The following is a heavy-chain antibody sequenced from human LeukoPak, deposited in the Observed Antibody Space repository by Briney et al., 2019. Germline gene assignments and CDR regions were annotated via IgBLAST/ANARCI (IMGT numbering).Heavy chain of an antibody. CDR1: GFTFSSYS. CDR3: ARAGGLYYDFWSGYYTD. V-gene: IGHV3-21*01. D-gene: IGHD3-3*01. J-gene: IGHJ4*02. Sequence: GGSLRLSCAASGFTFSSYSMNWVRQAPGKGLEWVSSISSSSSYIYCADSVKGRFTISRDNAKNSLYLQMNSLRAEDTAVYYCARAGGLYYDFWSGYYTDWGQGTLVTVSS. CDR2: ISSSSSYI.